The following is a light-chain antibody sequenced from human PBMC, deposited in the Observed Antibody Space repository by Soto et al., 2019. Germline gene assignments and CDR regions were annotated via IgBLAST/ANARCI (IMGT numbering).Light chain of an antibody. CDR2: WAS. CDR1: QSVLYSSKNKNY. Sequence: DILMTQSPDSLAVPLGERATINCKSSQSVLYSSKNKNYXGWXQXXXXXPXXXXIYWASTRESGVPDRFSGRGSGTDFTLKISRVEAEDVGVYYCMQGLQTPSTFGGGTKVDIK. J-gene: IGKJ4*01. CDR3: MQGLQTPST. V-gene: IGKV4-1*01.